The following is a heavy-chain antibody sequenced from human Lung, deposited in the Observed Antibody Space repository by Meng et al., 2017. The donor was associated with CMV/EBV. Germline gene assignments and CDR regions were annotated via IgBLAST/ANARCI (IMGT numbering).Heavy chain of an antibody. CDR2: IRYDATNK. CDR3: AKAALYSSSWAPFDY. V-gene: IGHV3-30*02. CDR1: GFTFSSYG. D-gene: IGHD6-13*01. J-gene: IGHJ4*02. Sequence: GESLKISXAASGFTFSSYGMHWVRQAPGKGLEWVAFIRYDATNKYYADSVKGRFTISRDNSKNTLYLQMNSLSAEDTAVYYCAKAALYSSSWAPFDYWGQGTLVTVSS.